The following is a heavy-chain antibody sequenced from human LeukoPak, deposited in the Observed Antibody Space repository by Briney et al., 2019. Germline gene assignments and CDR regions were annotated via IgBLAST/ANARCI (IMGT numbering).Heavy chain of an antibody. Sequence: GGSLRLSCAASGFTFSSYAMHWVRQAPGKGLEWVAVISYDGSNKYYADSVKGRFTISRDNSKNTLYLQMNSLRAEDTAVYYCARGGAMVSDAFDIWGQGTMVTVSS. CDR2: ISYDGSNK. CDR3: ARGGAMVSDAFDI. D-gene: IGHD5-18*01. V-gene: IGHV3-30-3*01. CDR1: GFTFSSYA. J-gene: IGHJ3*02.